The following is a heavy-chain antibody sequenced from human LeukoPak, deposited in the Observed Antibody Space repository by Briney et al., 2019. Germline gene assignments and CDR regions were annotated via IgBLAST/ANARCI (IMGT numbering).Heavy chain of an antibody. CDR1: GYTFTGYY. V-gene: IGHV1-2*02. CDR2: INPNSGGT. Sequence: ASVKVSCKASGYTFTGYYMHWVRQAPGQGLEWMGWINPNSGGTNYAQKFQGRVTMTRDTSISTAYMELSRLRSDDTAVYYWARDPAYYDSSGPATRFDPWGQGTLVTVSS. J-gene: IGHJ5*02. D-gene: IGHD3-22*01. CDR3: ARDPAYYDSSGPATRFDP.